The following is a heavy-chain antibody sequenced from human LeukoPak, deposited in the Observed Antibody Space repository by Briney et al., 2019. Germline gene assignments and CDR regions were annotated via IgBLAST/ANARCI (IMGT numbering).Heavy chain of an antibody. D-gene: IGHD2-2*01. CDR1: GFTFSTFA. CDR2: IRWDGSNK. V-gene: IGHV3-30*02. J-gene: IGHJ4*02. CDR3: AKDRFGYCSSTSCPQMIDY. Sequence: GGALRLSCAASGFTFSTFAMHWVRQAPGKGLEWVAFIRWDGSNKYYADSVKGRFTISRDNSKNTLYLQMNSLRAEDTAVYYCAKDRFGYCSSTSCPQMIDYWGQRTLVTVSS.